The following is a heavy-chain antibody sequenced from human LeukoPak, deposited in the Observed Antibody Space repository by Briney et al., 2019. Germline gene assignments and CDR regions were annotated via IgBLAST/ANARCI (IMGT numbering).Heavy chain of an antibody. CDR1: RYTFTGYY. CDR3: ARDLGYSGYEEGGGY. Sequence: ASVKVSCKASRYTFTGYYMHWVRQAPGQGLEWMGWINPNSGGTNYAQKFQGRVTMTRDTSISTAYMELSRLRSDDTAVYYCARDLGYSGYEEGGGYWGQGTLVTVSS. CDR2: INPNSGGT. V-gene: IGHV1-2*02. D-gene: IGHD5-12*01. J-gene: IGHJ4*02.